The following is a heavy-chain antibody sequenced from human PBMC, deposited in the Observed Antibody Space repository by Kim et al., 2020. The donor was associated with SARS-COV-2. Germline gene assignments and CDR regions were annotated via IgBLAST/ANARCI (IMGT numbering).Heavy chain of an antibody. J-gene: IGHJ4*02. CDR1: GYTFTSYA. CDR3: ARVTTYYYGSGSLGYFDY. D-gene: IGHD3-10*01. V-gene: IGHV1-3*01. Sequence: ASVKVSCKASGYTFTSYAMHWVRQAPGQRLEWMGWINAGNGNTKYSQKFQGRVTITKDTSASTAYMELSSLRSEDTAVYYCARVTTYYYGSGSLGYFDYWGQGTLVTVSS. CDR2: INAGNGNT.